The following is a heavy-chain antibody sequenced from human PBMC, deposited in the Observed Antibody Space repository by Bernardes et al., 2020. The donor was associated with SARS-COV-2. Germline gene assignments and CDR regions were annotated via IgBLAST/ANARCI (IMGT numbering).Heavy chain of an antibody. CDR2: IYYSGST. V-gene: IGHV4-61*01. J-gene: IGHJ4*02. CDR3: ARDQRITIFGVVIEGAFDY. CDR1: GGSVSSGSYY. Sequence: ETLSLTCTVSGGSVSSGSYYWSWIRQPPGKGLEWIGYIYYSGSTNYNPSLKSRVTISVDTSKNQFSLKLSSVTAADTAVYYCARDQRITIFGVVIEGAFDYWGQGTLVTVSS. D-gene: IGHD3-3*01.